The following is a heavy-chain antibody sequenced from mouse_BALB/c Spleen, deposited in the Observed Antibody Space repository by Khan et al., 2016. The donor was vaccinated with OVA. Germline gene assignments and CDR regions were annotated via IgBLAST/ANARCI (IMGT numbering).Heavy chain of an antibody. Sequence: QMQLEESGAELARPGASVKMSCKASGYTFTSYTIHWIKLRPGQGLEWIGFINPSNGYTNYNQKFKDKATLTADKSSTTVYMQLSSLTSDDSAVYNCVRDGAYHRNDGWFAYWGQVTLVTVSA. CDR2: INPSNGYT. D-gene: IGHD2-14*01. V-gene: IGHV1-4*01. CDR1: GYTFTSYT. CDR3: VRDGAYHRNDGWFAY. J-gene: IGHJ3*01.